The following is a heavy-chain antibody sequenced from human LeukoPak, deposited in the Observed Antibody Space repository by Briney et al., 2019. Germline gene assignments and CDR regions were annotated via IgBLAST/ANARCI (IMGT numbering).Heavy chain of an antibody. Sequence: EASVKVSCKASGGTFSSYAISWVRQAPGQGLEWMGGIIPIFGTANYAQKFQGRVTITADESTSTAYMELSSLRSEDTAVYYCARGQGNFDALSALDIWGQGTMVTVSS. CDR2: IIPIFGTA. V-gene: IGHV1-69*13. CDR1: GGTFSSYA. CDR3: ARGQGNFDALSALDI. J-gene: IGHJ3*02. D-gene: IGHD2-2*01.